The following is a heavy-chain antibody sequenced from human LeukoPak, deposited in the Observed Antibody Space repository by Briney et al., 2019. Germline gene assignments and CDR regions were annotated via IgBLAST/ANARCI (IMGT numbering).Heavy chain of an antibody. Sequence: SETLSLTCTVSGGSISSSSYYWGWIRQPPGKGLEWIGSIYYSGSTYYNPSLKSRVTISVDTSKNQFSLKLSSVTAADTAVYYCARGDSIQTARPLDYWGQGTLVTVSS. V-gene: IGHV4-39*07. CDR1: GGSISSSSYY. CDR2: IYYSGST. J-gene: IGHJ4*02. CDR3: ARGDSIQTARPLDY. D-gene: IGHD6-6*01.